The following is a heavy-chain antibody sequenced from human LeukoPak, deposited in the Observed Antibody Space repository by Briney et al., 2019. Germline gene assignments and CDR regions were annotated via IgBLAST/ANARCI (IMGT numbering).Heavy chain of an antibody. CDR1: GYTFTGYY. Sequence: GASVKVSCKASGYTFTGYYMHWVRQAPGQGLEWMGRINPNSGGTNYAQKFQGRVTMTRDTSISTAYTELSRLRSDDTAVYYCARAEEAYYDSSGYYYYFDYWGQGTLVTVSS. D-gene: IGHD3-22*01. V-gene: IGHV1-2*06. CDR3: ARAEEAYYDSSGYYYYFDY. CDR2: INPNSGGT. J-gene: IGHJ4*02.